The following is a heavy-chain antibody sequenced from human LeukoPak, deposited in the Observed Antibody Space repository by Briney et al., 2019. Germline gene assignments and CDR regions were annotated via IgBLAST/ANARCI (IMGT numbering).Heavy chain of an antibody. CDR2: IYYSGST. CDR3: ARHYSGSFYYYYYGMDV. J-gene: IGHJ6*02. V-gene: IGHV4-59*08. D-gene: IGHD1-26*01. CDR1: GGSISSYY. Sequence: SETLSLTCTVSGGSISSYYRSWIRQPPGKGLEWIGYIYYSGSTNYNPSLKSRVTISVDTSKNQFSLKLSSVTAADTAVYHCARHYSGSFYYYYYGMDVWGQGTTVTVSS.